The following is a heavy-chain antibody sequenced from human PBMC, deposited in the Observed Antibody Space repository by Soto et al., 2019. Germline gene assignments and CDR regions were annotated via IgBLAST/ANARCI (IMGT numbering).Heavy chain of an antibody. J-gene: IGHJ6*02. CDR2: IKQDGSEK. Sequence: GGSLRLSCAASGFTFSSYWMSWVRQAPGKGLEWVANIKQDGSEKYYVDSVKGRFTISRDNAKNSLYLQMNSLRAEDTAVYYCARDDYDILTGLYYGMDVWGQGTTVTVSS. V-gene: IGHV3-7*04. CDR1: GFTFSSYW. D-gene: IGHD3-9*01. CDR3: ARDDYDILTGLYYGMDV.